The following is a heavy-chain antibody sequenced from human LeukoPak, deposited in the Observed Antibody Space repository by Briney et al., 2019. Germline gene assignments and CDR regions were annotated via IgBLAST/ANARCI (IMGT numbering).Heavy chain of an antibody. Sequence: GGSLRLSCAAYGFTFSSYAMHWVRQAPGKGLEWVGVISYDGSNKYYADSVKGRFTISRDNSKSTLYLQMNSLRAEDTAVYYCASGYCSSTSCYPYYYGMDVWGKGTTVTVSS. CDR1: GFTFSSYA. J-gene: IGHJ6*04. CDR2: ISYDGSNK. CDR3: ASGYCSSTSCYPYYYGMDV. D-gene: IGHD2-2*03. V-gene: IGHV3-30*04.